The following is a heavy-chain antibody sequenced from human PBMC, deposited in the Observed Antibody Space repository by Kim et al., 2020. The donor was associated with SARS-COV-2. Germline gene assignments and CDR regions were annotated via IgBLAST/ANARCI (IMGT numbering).Heavy chain of an antibody. CDR1: GGTFSSYA. CDR2: IIPIFGTA. CDR3: ASGGYSYGPVFNWFDP. D-gene: IGHD5-18*01. V-gene: IGHV1-69*13. J-gene: IGHJ5*02. Sequence: SVKVSCKASGGTFSSYAISWVRQAPGQGLEWMGGIIPIFGTANYAQKFQGRVTITADESTSTAYMELSSLRSEDTAVYYCASGGYSYGPVFNWFDPWGQGTLVTVSS.